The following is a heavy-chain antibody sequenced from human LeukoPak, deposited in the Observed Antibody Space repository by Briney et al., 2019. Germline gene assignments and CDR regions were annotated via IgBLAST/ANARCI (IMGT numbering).Heavy chain of an antibody. J-gene: IGHJ4*02. D-gene: IGHD3-9*01. Sequence: PGGSLRLSCAASGFTFSSYAMSWVRQAPGKGLEWVSGISGSGGGTYYADSVKDRFTISRDNSKNTLYLQMNSLRAEDTAVYYCAKAVPYYDMGYWGQGTLVTVSS. CDR1: GFTFSSYA. V-gene: IGHV3-23*01. CDR3: AKAVPYYDMGY. CDR2: ISGSGGGT.